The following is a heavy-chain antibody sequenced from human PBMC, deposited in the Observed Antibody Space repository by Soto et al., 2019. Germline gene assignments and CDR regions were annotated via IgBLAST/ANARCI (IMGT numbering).Heavy chain of an antibody. CDR1: VYTLTSDG. V-gene: IGHV1-18*01. CDR2: ISAYNGNT. Sequence: ALVKGACKGAVYTLTSDGSSWGLHEPGQGLEWMGWISAYNGNTNYAQKLQGRVTMTTDTSTSTAYMELRSLRSDDTAVYYCASDLSGYDQYSGYWGQGTLVPGSS. J-gene: IGHJ1*01. D-gene: IGHD5-12*01. CDR3: ASDLSGYDQYSGY.